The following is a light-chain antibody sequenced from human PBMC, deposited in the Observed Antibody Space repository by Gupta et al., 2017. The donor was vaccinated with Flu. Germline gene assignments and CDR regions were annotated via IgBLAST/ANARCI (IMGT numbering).Light chain of an antibody. J-gene: IGLJ1*01. CDR3: SSYTSSSTYV. CDR1: SSDVGGYNY. V-gene: IGLV2-14*01. Sequence: QSALTHPASVSGSPGQSITISCTGTSSDVGGYNYVSWSQQHPGKAPKLMIYEVSNRPSGVSNRFSGSKSGNTASLTISGLQAEDEADYYCSSYTSSSTYVFGTGTKVTVL. CDR2: EVS.